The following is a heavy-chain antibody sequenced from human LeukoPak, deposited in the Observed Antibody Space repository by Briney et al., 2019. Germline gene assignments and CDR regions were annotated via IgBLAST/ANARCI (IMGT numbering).Heavy chain of an antibody. Sequence: PGGSLRLSCEASGFTVSSNYITWVRQAPGKGLEWVSYISSSGSTIYYADSVKGRFTISRDNAKNSLYLQMNSLRAEDTAVYYCARDRDILTVDYWGQGTLVTVSS. D-gene: IGHD3-9*01. V-gene: IGHV3-11*01. J-gene: IGHJ4*02. CDR3: ARDRDILTVDY. CDR2: ISSSGSTI. CDR1: GFTVSSNY.